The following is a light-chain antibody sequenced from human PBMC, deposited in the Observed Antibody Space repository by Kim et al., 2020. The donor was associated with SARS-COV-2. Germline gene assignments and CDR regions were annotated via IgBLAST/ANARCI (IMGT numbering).Light chain of an antibody. V-gene: IGLV1-51*01. CDR1: SSNIGNNY. J-gene: IGLJ1*01. CDR2: DHN. CDR3: GTWDSSLNGYV. Sequence: QSVLTQPPSVSAAPGQKVTISCSGRSSNIGNNYVSWYQQLPRTAPKLLIYDHNKRPSGIPDRFSGSKSGTSATLGITGLQTGDEADYYCGTWDSSLNGYVFGTGTRSPS.